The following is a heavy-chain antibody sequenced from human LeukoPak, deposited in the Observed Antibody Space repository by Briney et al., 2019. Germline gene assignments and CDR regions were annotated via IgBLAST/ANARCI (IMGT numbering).Heavy chain of an antibody. CDR1: RFTLSTYW. V-gene: IGHV3-7*01. J-gene: IGHJ4*02. CDR2: IKQDGSQE. CDR3: ARGVPYDSWSGPHYSDY. Sequence: GGSLRLSCAASRFTLSTYWMSWVRQAPGKGLEWVAHIKQDGSQEYYVDSVKGRFTISRDSAKNSLYLQMNSPRAEDTAVYYCARGVPYDSWSGPHYSDYWGQGTLVTVSS. D-gene: IGHD3-3*01.